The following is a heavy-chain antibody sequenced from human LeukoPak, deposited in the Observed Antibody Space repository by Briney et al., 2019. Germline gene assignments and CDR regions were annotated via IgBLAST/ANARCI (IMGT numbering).Heavy chain of an antibody. CDR1: GGSISYYY. D-gene: IGHD4-17*01. Sequence: KTSETLSLTCFVTGGSISYYYWSWIRQPAGKVLEWIGRLYTSGSTDYNPSLKSRVTMSVDTSKNQFSLKLRSVTAADTAVYYCARGTVTTLFDYWGQGTLVTVSS. V-gene: IGHV4-4*07. CDR3: ARGTVTTLFDY. J-gene: IGHJ4*02. CDR2: LYTSGST.